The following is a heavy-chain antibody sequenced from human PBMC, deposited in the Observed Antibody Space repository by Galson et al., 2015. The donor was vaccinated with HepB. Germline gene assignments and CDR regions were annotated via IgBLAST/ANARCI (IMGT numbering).Heavy chain of an antibody. CDR3: ARSAVADRNRFQH. V-gene: IGHV1-18*01. Sequence: SVKVSCKASGYTFTNYGINWVRQAPGQGLEWMGWISPYNGNTNYAQKLQGRVTMTTDTSTSTAYMELRSLRSDDTALYYCARSAVADRNRFQHWGQGTLVTVSS. CDR1: GYTFTNYG. CDR2: ISPYNGNT. D-gene: IGHD6-19*01. J-gene: IGHJ1*01.